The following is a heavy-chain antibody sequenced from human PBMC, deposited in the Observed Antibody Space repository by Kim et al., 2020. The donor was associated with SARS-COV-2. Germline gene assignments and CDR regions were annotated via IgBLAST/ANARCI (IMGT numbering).Heavy chain of an antibody. J-gene: IGHJ4*02. CDR1: GFPFSNVG. V-gene: IGHV3-15*01. CDR2: IKSKTDGKAT. Sequence: GGSLRLSCAASGFPFSNVGMRWVRQAPGKGLEWVGRIKSKTDGKATDYAAPVKGRFTMSRDDSKNTLYLKSNRLETADTAVYYCTTLISSSGRGYWGQGT. D-gene: IGHD6-13*01. CDR3: TTLISSSGRGY.